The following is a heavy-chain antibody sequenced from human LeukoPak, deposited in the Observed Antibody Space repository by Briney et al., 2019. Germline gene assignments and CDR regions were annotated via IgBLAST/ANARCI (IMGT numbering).Heavy chain of an antibody. Sequence: ASVKVSCKASGYTFTSYGISWVRQAPGQGLEWMGWTSAYNGNTNYAQKLQGRVTMTTDTSTSTAYMELRSPRSDDTAVYYCARTTITFGGVIAPRGGFDYWGQGTLVTVSS. V-gene: IGHV1-18*01. J-gene: IGHJ4*02. CDR2: TSAYNGNT. CDR1: GYTFTSYG. CDR3: ARTTITFGGVIAPRGGFDY. D-gene: IGHD3-16*02.